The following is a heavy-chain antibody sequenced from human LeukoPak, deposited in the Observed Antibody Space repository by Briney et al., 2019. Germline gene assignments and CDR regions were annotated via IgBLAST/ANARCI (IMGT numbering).Heavy chain of an antibody. D-gene: IGHD4-17*01. V-gene: IGHV4-59*11. Sequence: PSETLSLTCTVSGGSFSSHYWSWIRQPPGKGLEWIGYISYIGSTNYNPSLKSRVTISVDTSKNQFSLKLRSVTAADGAVYFCAGDPTTVTKGLEIWGQGTMVTVSS. CDR3: AGDPTTVTKGLEI. J-gene: IGHJ3*02. CDR2: ISYIGST. CDR1: GGSFSSHY.